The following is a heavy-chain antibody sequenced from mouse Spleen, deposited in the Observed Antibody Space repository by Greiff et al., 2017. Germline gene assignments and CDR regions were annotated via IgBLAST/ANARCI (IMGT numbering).Heavy chain of an antibody. CDR1: GFTFSSYA. D-gene: IGHD1-1*01. V-gene: IGHV5-9-3*01. CDR2: ISSGGSYT. Sequence: EVQGVESGGGLVKPGGSPKLSCAASGFTFSSYAMSWVRQTPEKRLEWVATISSGGSYTYYPDSVKGRFTISRDNAKNTLYLQMSSLRSEDTAMYYCARDGSSFLDYWGQGTTLTVSS. J-gene: IGHJ2*01. CDR3: ARDGSSFLDY.